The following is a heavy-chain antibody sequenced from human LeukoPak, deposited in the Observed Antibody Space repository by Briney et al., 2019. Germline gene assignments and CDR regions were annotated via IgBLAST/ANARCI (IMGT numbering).Heavy chain of an antibody. CDR1: GYTFTGYY. Sequence: ASVKVSCKASGYTFTGYYMHWVRQAPGQGLEWMGWINPNSGGTNYAQKFQGRVTMTRDTSISTAYMELSRLRSDDTAVYYCTRHYGEHHDFDYWGQGTLVTVSS. CDR2: INPNSGGT. CDR3: TRHYGEHHDFDY. J-gene: IGHJ4*02. V-gene: IGHV1-2*02. D-gene: IGHD4-17*01.